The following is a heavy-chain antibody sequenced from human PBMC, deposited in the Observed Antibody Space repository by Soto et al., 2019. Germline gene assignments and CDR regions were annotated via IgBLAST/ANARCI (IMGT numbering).Heavy chain of an antibody. Sequence: GGSLRLSCAASGFTFSSYDMHWVRQATGKGPEWVSAIGTAGDTYYPGSVKGRFTISRENAKNSLYLQMNSLRAGDTAVYYCARDQALYSYGSYYYYGMDVWGQGTTVTVSS. CDR3: ARDQALYSYGSYYYYGMDV. D-gene: IGHD5-18*01. CDR1: GFTFSSYD. V-gene: IGHV3-13*01. J-gene: IGHJ6*02. CDR2: IGTAGDT.